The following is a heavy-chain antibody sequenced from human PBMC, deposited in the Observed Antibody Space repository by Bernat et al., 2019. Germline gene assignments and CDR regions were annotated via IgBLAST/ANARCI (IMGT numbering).Heavy chain of an antibody. J-gene: IGHJ4*02. V-gene: IGHV3-23*01. D-gene: IGHD6-6*01. CDR2: ISHDGST. Sequence: EVQLLESGGGLVQPGGSLRLSCAASGFIFSSNAMSWVRQAPEKGLEWVSTISHDGSTYYADSVKGRLTISNDNSKNTLYLPMDSLRAEDTAVYYCAKDGAARPWPRFDYWGEGTLITVSS. CDR1: GFIFSSNA. CDR3: AKDGAARPWPRFDY.